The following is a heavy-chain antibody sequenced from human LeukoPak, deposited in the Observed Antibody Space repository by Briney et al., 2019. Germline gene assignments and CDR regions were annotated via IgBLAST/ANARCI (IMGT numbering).Heavy chain of an antibody. Sequence: PGGSLRLSCATSGLYWMHWVRQAPGEGLVWVSRINTDGTTTNYADSVKGRFTISRDNAKNTVYLQMNNLRADDTGVYYCARAGEYRFDYWGQGTLVSVSS. D-gene: IGHD2/OR15-2a*01. J-gene: IGHJ5*01. CDR3: ARAGEYRFDY. V-gene: IGHV3-74*01. CDR1: GLYW. CDR2: INTDGTTT.